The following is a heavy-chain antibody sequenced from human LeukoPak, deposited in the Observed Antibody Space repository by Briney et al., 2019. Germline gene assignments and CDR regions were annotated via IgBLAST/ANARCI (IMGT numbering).Heavy chain of an antibody. D-gene: IGHD5-24*01. CDR3: TRVGYIDEGIDY. CDR1: GFPFSSYW. Sequence: GGSLRLSCVASGFPFSSYWMTWVRQAPGKGLEWVANIKQDGSKKSYVDSVKGRFTISRDNDKNSLYLQMNSLRAEDTAIYYCTRVGYIDEGIDYWGQGTLVTVSS. V-gene: IGHV3-7*04. CDR2: IKQDGSKK. J-gene: IGHJ4*02.